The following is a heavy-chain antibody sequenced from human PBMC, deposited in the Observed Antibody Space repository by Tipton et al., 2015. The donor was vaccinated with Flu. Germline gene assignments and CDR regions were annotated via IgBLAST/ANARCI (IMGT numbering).Heavy chain of an antibody. CDR3: ARVYYYDSSGYYRPTYFDY. CDR1: GYTFTGYY. D-gene: IGHD3-22*01. J-gene: IGHJ4*02. V-gene: IGHV1-2*02. CDR2: INPNSGGT. Sequence: QVQLVQSGADVKKPGASVKVSCKASGYTFTGYYMHWVRQAPGQGLEWMGWINPNSGGTNYAQKFQGRVTMTRDTSISTAYMELSRLRSDDTAVYYCARVYYYDSSGYYRPTYFDYWGQGTLVTVSS.